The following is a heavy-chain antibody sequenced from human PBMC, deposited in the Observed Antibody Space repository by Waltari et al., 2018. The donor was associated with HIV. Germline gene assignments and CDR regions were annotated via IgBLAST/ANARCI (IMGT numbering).Heavy chain of an antibody. CDR1: GFTFSNYA. Sequence: EVQLLESGGGLVQPGGSLRLSCAASGFTFSNYAMSWVRTAPGMGRAWCSAISGSAYRAYYAGAVKCRVSISRDKSKNNLYLQMNSLGAEDTAVYFCVKEHQDSHTWYSYYGRGVWGQGSTVTVSS. D-gene: IGHD6-13*01. J-gene: IGHJ6*02. CDR3: VKEHQDSHTWYSYYGRGV. CDR2: ISGSAYRA. V-gene: IGHV3-23*01.